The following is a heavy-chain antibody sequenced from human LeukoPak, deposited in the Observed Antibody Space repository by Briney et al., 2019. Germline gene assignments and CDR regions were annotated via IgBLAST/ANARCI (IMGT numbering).Heavy chain of an antibody. V-gene: IGHV3-21*06. D-gene: IGHD6-13*01. CDR3: ARDAAGYDP. J-gene: IGHJ5*02. Sequence: GGSLRLSCAVSGFTFSRYSINWVRQAPGKGLEWVSSIGSSSAYTFYADSVKGRFTISRDNAKNSLYLQMNSLRAEDTAVYYYARDAAGYDPWGQGTLVTVSS. CDR2: IGSSSAYT. CDR1: GFTFSRYS.